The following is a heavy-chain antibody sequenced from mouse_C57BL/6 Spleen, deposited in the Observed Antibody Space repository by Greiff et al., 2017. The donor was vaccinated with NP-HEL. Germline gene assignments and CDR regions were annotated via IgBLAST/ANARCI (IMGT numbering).Heavy chain of an antibody. D-gene: IGHD1-1*01. J-gene: IGHJ3*01. CDR3: ARYYGSSLWFAY. Sequence: QVQLKQPGAELVKPGASVKLSCKASGYTFTSYWMHWVKQRPGQGLEWIGMIHPNSGSTNYNEKFKSKATLTVDKSSSTAYMQLSSLTSEDSAVYYCARYYGSSLWFAYWGQGTLVTVSA. CDR1: GYTFTSYW. V-gene: IGHV1-64*01. CDR2: IHPNSGST.